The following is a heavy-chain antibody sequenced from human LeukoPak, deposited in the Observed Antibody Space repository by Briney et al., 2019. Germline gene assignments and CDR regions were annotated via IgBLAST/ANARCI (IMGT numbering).Heavy chain of an antibody. V-gene: IGHV3-23*01. CDR1: GLTFRNYG. J-gene: IGHJ3*02. CDR3: AKVTGSGSYLADAFDI. CDR2: ISGSGDST. Sequence: GGSLTLSCAASGLTFRNYGMNWVRQPTGKGLEWVSAISGSGDSTYHADSVRGRFTVSRDNSKNTLYLQMKSLRAEDTAVYYCAKVTGSGSYLADAFDIWGHGTVVSVSS. D-gene: IGHD3-10*01.